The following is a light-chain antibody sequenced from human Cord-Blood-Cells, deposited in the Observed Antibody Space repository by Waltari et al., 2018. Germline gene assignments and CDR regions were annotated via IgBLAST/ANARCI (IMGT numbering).Light chain of an antibody. V-gene: IGLV2-14*01. CDR1: SSDVGGYNY. Sequence: QSALTQPASVAGSPGQSLTISCTGTSSDVGGYNYVSWYQQHPGQAPKLMIYEVSNRPSGVSNRFSGSKSGNTASLTISGLQAEDEADYYCSSYTSSSTYVFGTGTKVTVL. CDR3: SSYTSSSTYV. CDR2: EVS. J-gene: IGLJ1*01.